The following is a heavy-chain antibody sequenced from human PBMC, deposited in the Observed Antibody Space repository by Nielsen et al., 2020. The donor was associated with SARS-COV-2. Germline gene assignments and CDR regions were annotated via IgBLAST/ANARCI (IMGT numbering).Heavy chain of an antibody. CDR2: ISWDGGST. D-gene: IGHD6-13*01. Sequence: GGSLRLSCAASGFTFDDYTMHWVRQAPGKGLEWVSLISWDGGSTYYADSVKGRFTISRDNSKNSLYLQMSSLRTEDTALYYCAKALLPGIAAAGTGGFDPWGQGTLVTVSS. J-gene: IGHJ5*02. CDR1: GFTFDDYT. V-gene: IGHV3-43*01. CDR3: AKALLPGIAAAGTGGFDP.